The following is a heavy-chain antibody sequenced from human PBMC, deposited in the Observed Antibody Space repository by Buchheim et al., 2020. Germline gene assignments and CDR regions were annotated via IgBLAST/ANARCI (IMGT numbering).Heavy chain of an antibody. CDR3: ARLLKQQLVPFRYYYGMDV. D-gene: IGHD6-13*01. V-gene: IGHV4-34*01. Sequence: QVQLQQWGAGLLKPSETLSLTCAVYVGSFSGYYWSWIRQPPGKGLEWIGEINHSGSTNYHPSLTSRVTISVDTSKNQFSLTLSSVTAADTAVYYCARLLKQQLVPFRYYYGMDVWGQGTT. CDR2: INHSGST. J-gene: IGHJ6*02. CDR1: VGSFSGYY.